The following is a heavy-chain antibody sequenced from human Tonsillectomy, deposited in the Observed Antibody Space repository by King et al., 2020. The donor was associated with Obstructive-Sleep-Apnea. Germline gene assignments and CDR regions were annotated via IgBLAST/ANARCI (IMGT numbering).Heavy chain of an antibody. J-gene: IGHJ4*02. CDR2: IYYSGST. D-gene: IGHD2-15*01. Sequence: VQLQESGPGLVKPSETLSLTCTVSGGSISSYYWSLIRQPPGKGLEWIGYIYYSGSTNYNPSLKSRVTISVDTSKNQFSLKLSSVTAADTAVYYCARAAAGDIVNFDYWGQGTLVTVSS. CDR3: ARAAAGDIVNFDY. CDR1: GGSISSYY. V-gene: IGHV4-59*01.